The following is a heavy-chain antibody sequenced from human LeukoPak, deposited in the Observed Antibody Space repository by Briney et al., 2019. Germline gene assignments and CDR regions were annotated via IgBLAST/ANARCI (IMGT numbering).Heavy chain of an antibody. V-gene: IGHV3-23*01. D-gene: IGHD6-19*01. CDR2: ISGSGGST. J-gene: IGHJ4*02. Sequence: GGSLRLSCAASGFTFSSYAMSWVRQAPGKGLEWVSAISGSGGSTYDADSVKGRFTISRDNSKNTLYLQMNSLRAEDTAVYYCAKARGSGWYLNFDYWGQGTLVTVSS. CDR1: GFTFSSYA. CDR3: AKARGSGWYLNFDY.